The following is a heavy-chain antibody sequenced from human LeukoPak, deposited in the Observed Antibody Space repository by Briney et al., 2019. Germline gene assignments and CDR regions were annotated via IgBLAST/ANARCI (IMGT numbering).Heavy chain of an antibody. CDR2: IYYSGST. D-gene: IGHD1-26*01. CDR3: AKPSRGVGASALFDY. CDR1: GGSISSYY. Sequence: SETLSLTCTVSGGSISSYYWSWIRQPPGKGLEWIGYIYYSGSTNYNPSLNSRVTISVDTSKKQFSLKLTSVTAADTAVYYCAKPSRGVGASALFDYWGQGTLVTVSS. J-gene: IGHJ4*02. V-gene: IGHV4-59*01.